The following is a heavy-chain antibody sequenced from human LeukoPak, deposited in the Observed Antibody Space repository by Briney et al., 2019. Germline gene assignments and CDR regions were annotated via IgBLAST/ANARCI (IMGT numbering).Heavy chain of an antibody. CDR3: AQLELLLDY. V-gene: IGHV1-2*02. CDR2: INPNSGGT. Sequence: ASVKVSCKASGYTFTGYYIHWVRQAPGQGLEWMGWINPNSGGTNYAQKFQGRVTMTRDTSISTAYMELSRPISDDTAVYYCAQLELLLDYWGQGTLVTVSS. J-gene: IGHJ4*02. CDR1: GYTFTGYY. D-gene: IGHD1-7*01.